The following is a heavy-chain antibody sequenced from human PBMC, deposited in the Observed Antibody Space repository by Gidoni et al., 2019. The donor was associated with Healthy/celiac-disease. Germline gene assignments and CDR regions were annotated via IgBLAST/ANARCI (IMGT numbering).Heavy chain of an antibody. V-gene: IGHV1-8*01. J-gene: IGHJ6*02. CDR2: MNPNSGNT. CDR3: ASGGEDYDFWSGYLRYYYYGMDV. CDR1: G. Sequence: QVQLVQSGAEVQKPGASVTVSCKASGQGLEWMGWMNPNSGNTGYEQKFQGRVTMTRNTSISTAYMELSSLRSEDTAVYYCASGGEDYDFWSGYLRYYYYGMDVWGQGTTVTVSS. D-gene: IGHD3-3*01.